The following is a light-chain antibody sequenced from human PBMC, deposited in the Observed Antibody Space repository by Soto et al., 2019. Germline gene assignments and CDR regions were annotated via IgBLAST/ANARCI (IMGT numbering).Light chain of an antibody. J-gene: IGLJ1*01. CDR1: SSDVGGYNY. V-gene: IGLV2-14*01. CDR3: SSYTSSSTLGV. Sequence: QSVLTQPASVSWSPGHSITISCTGTSSDVGGYNYVSWYQQHPGKAPKLMIYDVSNRPSGVSNRFSGSKSGNTASLTISGLQAENEADYYCSSYTSSSTLGVFGTGTKVTVL. CDR2: DVS.